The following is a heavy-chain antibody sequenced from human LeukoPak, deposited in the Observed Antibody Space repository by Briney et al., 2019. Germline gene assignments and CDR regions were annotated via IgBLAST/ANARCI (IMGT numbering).Heavy chain of an antibody. D-gene: IGHD3-22*01. Sequence: GGSLRLSCAASGFTVSSDYMSWVRQAPGKGLEWVSVIYSGGSTYYADSVKGRFTISRDNSKNTLYLQMNSLRAEDTAVYYCARDGYDRSEGFDYWGQGTLVTVSS. CDR3: ARDGYDRSEGFDY. CDR2: IYSGGST. V-gene: IGHV3-66*01. CDR1: GFTVSSDY. J-gene: IGHJ4*02.